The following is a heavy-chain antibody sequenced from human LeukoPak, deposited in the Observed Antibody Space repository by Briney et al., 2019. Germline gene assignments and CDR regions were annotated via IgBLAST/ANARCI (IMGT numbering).Heavy chain of an antibody. J-gene: IGHJ1*01. CDR3: AKSLYCGGDCYYFQH. CDR1: GFTFSIYS. CDR2: ISAGGGST. Sequence: GGSLRLSCVASGFTFSIYSMNWVRQALGKGLEWVSGISAGGGSTYYADSVKGRFTISRDYSKNTLYLQMNSLRVEDTAVYYCAKSLYCGGDCYYFQHWGQGTQVTVSS. D-gene: IGHD2-21*02. V-gene: IGHV3-23*01.